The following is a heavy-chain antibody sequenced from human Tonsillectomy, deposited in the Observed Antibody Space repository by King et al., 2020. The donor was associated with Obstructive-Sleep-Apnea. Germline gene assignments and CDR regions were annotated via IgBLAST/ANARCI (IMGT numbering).Heavy chain of an antibody. CDR2: FYPSGST. D-gene: IGHD6-6*01. CDR1: GASVNSGTYY. J-gene: IGHJ6*02. Sequence: VQLQESGPGQVKPSETLSLTCSVSGASVNSGTYYWTWLRQPPGKGLEWIGHFYPSGSTDYNPSLKSRVTISIDTSGNYFFLRLSSVSAADTAVYYCARFIEYYSLDVWGQGTTVTVSS. V-gene: IGHV4-61*03. CDR3: ARFIEYYSLDV.